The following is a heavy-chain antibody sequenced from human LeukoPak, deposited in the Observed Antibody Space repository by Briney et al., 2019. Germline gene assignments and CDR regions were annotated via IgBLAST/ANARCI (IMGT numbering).Heavy chain of an antibody. Sequence: SETLSLTCTVSGGSISSSSYYWGWIRQPPGKGLEWIGSIYYSGSTYYNPSLKSRVTISVDTSKNQFSLKLSSVTAADTAVYYCVTTTVIATVDYWGRGTLVTVSS. D-gene: IGHD4-17*01. CDR2: IYYSGST. CDR1: GGSISSSSYY. V-gene: IGHV4-39*01. CDR3: VTTTVIATVDY. J-gene: IGHJ4*02.